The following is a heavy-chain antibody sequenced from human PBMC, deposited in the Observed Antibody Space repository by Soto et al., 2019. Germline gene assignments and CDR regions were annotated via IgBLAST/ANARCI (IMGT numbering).Heavy chain of an antibody. CDR1: GFTFSSYA. CDR3: AKRGYSNYPLVDYGMDV. D-gene: IGHD4-4*01. J-gene: IGHJ6*02. CDR2: ISGSGGST. Sequence: EVQLLESGGGLVQPGGSLRLSCAASGFTFSSYAMSWVRQAPGKGLEWVSAISGSGGSTYYADSVKGRFTISRDNSKNTLYLQMTSLRAEDTAVYYCAKRGYSNYPLVDYGMDVWGQGTTVTVSS. V-gene: IGHV3-23*01.